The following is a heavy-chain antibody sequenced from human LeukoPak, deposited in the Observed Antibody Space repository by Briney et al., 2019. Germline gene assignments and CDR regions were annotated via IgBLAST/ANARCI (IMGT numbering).Heavy chain of an antibody. V-gene: IGHV1-69*13. J-gene: IGHJ5*02. CDR1: GGTFSSYA. D-gene: IGHD3-22*01. CDR2: IIPIFGTA. CDR3: ARESYYDSSGYYYVPLDP. Sequence: SVKVSCKASGGTFSSYAISWVRQAPGQGLEWMGGIIPIFGTANYAQKFQGRVTITADVSTSTAYMELSSLRSEDTAVYYCARESYYDSSGYYYVPLDPWGQGTLVTVSS.